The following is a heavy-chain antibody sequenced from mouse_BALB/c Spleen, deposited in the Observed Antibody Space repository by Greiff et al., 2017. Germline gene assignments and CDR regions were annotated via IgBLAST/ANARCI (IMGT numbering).Heavy chain of an antibody. J-gene: IGHJ2*01. D-gene: IGHD2-3*01. Sequence: EVQLVESGPGLVKPSQSLSLTCSVTGYSITSGYYWNWIRQFPGNKLEWMGYISYDGSNNYNPSLKNRISITRDTSKNQFFLKLNSVTTEDTATYYCARGGGYYVIYWGQGTTLTVSS. CDR1: GYSITSGYY. V-gene: IGHV3-6*02. CDR2: ISYDGSN. CDR3: ARGGGYYVIY.